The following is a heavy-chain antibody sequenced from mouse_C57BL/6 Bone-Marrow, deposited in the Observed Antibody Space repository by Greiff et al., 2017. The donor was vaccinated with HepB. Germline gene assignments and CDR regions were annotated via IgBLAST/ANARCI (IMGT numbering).Heavy chain of an antibody. J-gene: IGHJ4*01. Sequence: DVKLVESGGGLVKPGGSLKLSCAASGFTFSSYAMSWVRQTPEKRLEWVATISDGGSYTYYPDNVKGRFTISRDNAKNNLYLQMSHLKSEDTAMYYCARDWTTDAMDYWGQGTSVTVSS. D-gene: IGHD1-1*01. V-gene: IGHV5-4*01. CDR2: ISDGGSYT. CDR3: ARDWTTDAMDY. CDR1: GFTFSSYA.